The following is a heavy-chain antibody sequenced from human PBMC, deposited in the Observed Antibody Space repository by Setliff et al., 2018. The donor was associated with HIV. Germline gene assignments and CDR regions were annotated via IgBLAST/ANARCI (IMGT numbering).Heavy chain of an antibody. V-gene: IGHV4-59*01. Sequence: PSETLSLTCTVSGGSISTYYWSWIRQPPGEGLEWTGSIYFTGSSDNNPSLKSRVTLSVDTSKHQFSLKLSSVTAADTAVYYCARVQMAYAAFDVWGQGTMVTVSS. CDR1: GGSISTYY. CDR2: IYFTGSS. CDR3: ARVQMAYAAFDV. D-gene: IGHD4-17*01. J-gene: IGHJ3*01.